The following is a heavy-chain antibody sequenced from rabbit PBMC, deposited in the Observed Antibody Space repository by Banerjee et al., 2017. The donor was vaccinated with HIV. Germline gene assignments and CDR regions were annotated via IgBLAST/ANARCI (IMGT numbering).Heavy chain of an antibody. J-gene: IGHJ4*01. V-gene: IGHV1S7*01. CDR1: GFDLSSHY. D-gene: IGHD4-1*01. CDR2: IYVGKGST. Sequence: QLKETGGGLVQPGGSLTLSCTASGFDLSSHYMCWVRQAPGKGLEWIGIIYVGKGSTYYASWVNGRFTISRDNAQNTVSLQMTSLTAADTATYFCASDLAGVIGWNFNLWGQGTLVTVS. CDR3: ASDLAGVIGWNFNL.